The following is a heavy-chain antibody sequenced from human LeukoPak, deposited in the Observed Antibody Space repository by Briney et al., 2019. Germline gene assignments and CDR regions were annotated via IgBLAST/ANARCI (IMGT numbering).Heavy chain of an antibody. CDR2: IYYTGST. CDR3: ARKRAGSYYGSGRYLDY. Sequence: SETLSLTCTVSGGSISSYYWSWIRQPPGKGLEWIGFIYYTGSTNYNPSLKSRVTISVDTSKNQFSLKLSSVTAADTAVYYCARKRAGSYYGSGRYLDYWGQGTLVTVSS. J-gene: IGHJ4*02. D-gene: IGHD3-10*01. V-gene: IGHV4-59*12. CDR1: GGSISSYY.